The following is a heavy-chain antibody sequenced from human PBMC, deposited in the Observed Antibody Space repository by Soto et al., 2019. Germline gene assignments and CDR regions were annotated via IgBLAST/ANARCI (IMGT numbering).Heavy chain of an antibody. Sequence: QVQLVQSGAEVKKPGSSVRVSCKASGTIFSSYTISWVRQAPGQGLEWMGRIIPILGETNSAQKFQGRVTLTADKSTNTAYMELNSLRLEDTALYYCARGLGGRMDDWGQGTTVTDSS. CDR1: GTIFSSYT. CDR3: ARGLGGRMDD. J-gene: IGHJ6*02. V-gene: IGHV1-69*08. D-gene: IGHD3-16*01. CDR2: IIPILGET.